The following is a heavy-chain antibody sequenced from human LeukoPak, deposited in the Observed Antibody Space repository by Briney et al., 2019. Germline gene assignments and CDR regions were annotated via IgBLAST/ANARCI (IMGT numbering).Heavy chain of an antibody. V-gene: IGHV3-21*01. J-gene: IGHJ6*02. CDR3: ARDDIVVVPAANYYYYGMDV. Sequence: GGSLRLSCAASGFTFSSYSMNWVRQAPGKGLEWVSSISSSSSYIYYADSVKGRLTISRDNAKNSLYLQMNSLRAEDTAVYYCARDDIVVVPAANYYYYGMDVWGQGTTVTVSS. CDR2: ISSSSSYI. CDR1: GFTFSSYS. D-gene: IGHD2-2*01.